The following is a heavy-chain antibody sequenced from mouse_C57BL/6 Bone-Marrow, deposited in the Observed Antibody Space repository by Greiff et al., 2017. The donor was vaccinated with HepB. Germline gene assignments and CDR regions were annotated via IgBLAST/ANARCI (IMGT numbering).Heavy chain of an antibody. Sequence: QVQLQQSGPGLVQPSQSLSITCTVSGFSLTSYGVHWVRQSPGKGLEWLGVIWSGGSTDYNAAFISRLSISKDNSKSQVFFKMNSLQADDTAIYYCASYLWYFDVWGTGTTVTVSS. CDR2: IWSGGST. CDR3: ASYLWYFDV. D-gene: IGHD5-1*01. V-gene: IGHV2-2*01. CDR1: GFSLTSYG. J-gene: IGHJ1*03.